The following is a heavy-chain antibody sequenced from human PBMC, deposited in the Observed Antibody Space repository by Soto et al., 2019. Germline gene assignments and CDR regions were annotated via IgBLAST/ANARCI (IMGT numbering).Heavy chain of an antibody. J-gene: IGHJ4*02. CDR2: ISSSGNTV. CDR1: GFTFSNYE. V-gene: IGHV3-48*03. CDR3: ARESTLDY. Sequence: GGSLRLSCAASGFTFSNYEINWVRQAPGQGLEWVSYISSSGNTVYYADSVKGRFIISRDNAKNSLYLQMNSLRAEDTAVYYCARESTLDYWGQGTLVTVS.